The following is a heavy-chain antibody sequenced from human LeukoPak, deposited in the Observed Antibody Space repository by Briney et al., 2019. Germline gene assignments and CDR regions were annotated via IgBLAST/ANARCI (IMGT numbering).Heavy chain of an antibody. CDR1: GFTFSTYN. Sequence: GGSLRLSCAASGFTFSTYNMTWVRQAPGKGLEWVSYISGSSSSIYYADSVKGRFTISRDNAKNSLYLQMNSLRAEDTAVYYCASRGYWGQGTLVTVSS. CDR3: ASRGY. CDR2: ISGSSSSI. V-gene: IGHV3-48*01. J-gene: IGHJ4*02.